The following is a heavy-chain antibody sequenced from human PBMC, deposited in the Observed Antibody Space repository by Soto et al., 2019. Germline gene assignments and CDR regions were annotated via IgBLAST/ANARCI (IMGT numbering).Heavy chain of an antibody. CDR1: GGSFSTYA. V-gene: IGHV1-69*06. J-gene: IGHJ4*01. D-gene: IGHD3-3*01. CDR2: IIPLFGTE. CDR3: ATGFCARRNGDYPRIYYFHY. Sequence: SVKVSCKASGGSFSTYAINWLRQAPGQGLEWMGGIIPLFGTENYAQNFQDRFTFTADKSTTTAYMEVRSLTSEDTAVYYCATGFCARRNGDYPRIYYFHYWGHGTLVTVSS.